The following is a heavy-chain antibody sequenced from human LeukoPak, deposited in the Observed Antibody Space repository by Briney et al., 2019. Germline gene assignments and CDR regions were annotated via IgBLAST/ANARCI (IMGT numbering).Heavy chain of an antibody. CDR3: ARRDCSSTSCYLGVDH. CDR1: GYTFTIHD. V-gene: IGHV1-8*01. J-gene: IGHJ4*02. D-gene: IGHD2-2*01. Sequence: ASVKVSCKASGYTFTIHDLNWVRQATGQGLEWMGWMNPNTGNTGYAQKFQGRVTMTRDTSISTAYMELSSLRSDDTAVYYCARRDCSSTSCYLGVDHWGQGTLVTVSS. CDR2: MNPNTGNT.